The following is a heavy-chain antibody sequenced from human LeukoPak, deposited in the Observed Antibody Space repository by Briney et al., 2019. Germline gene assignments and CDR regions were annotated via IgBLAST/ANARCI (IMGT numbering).Heavy chain of an antibody. CDR1: GGSFSGYY. Sequence: PSETLSLTCAVYGGSFSGYYWSWIRQPPGKGLEWIGEINHSGSTNYNPSLKSRVTISVDTSKNQFSLKLSSVTAADTAVYYCARGSKFVGFDYWGQGTLVTVSS. J-gene: IGHJ4*02. V-gene: IGHV4-34*01. D-gene: IGHD2-15*01. CDR2: INHSGST. CDR3: ARGSKFVGFDY.